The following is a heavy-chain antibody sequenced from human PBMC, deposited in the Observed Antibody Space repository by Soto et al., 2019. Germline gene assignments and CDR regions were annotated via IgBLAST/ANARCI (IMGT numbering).Heavy chain of an antibody. CDR2: ISDDGSRK. D-gene: IGHD3-22*01. CDR3: AKLNTHYFNRSGPVPLYTTDY. Sequence: QVQLVESGGGVVQPGRSLRLSCAASGFIVSFYGMHWVRQAPGKGLEWVAVISDDGSRKYYADSVKGRFTISRDNSKNTVYLKRNSLRAEDPAVYYCAKLNTHYFNRSGPVPLYTTDYWAQGPLSPVPS. J-gene: IGHJ4*01. V-gene: IGHV3-30*18. CDR1: GFIVSFYG.